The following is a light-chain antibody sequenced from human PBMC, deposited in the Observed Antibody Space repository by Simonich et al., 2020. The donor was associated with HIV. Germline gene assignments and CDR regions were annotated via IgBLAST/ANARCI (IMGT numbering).Light chain of an antibody. V-gene: IGKV1-13*02. Sequence: AIQLTQSPSSLSASVGDRVTITCRASQGFDSALAWNQQKPGKAPKILIYDSASLESGFPSRFSGSGSGTDFTLTISSLQPEDFATYYCQQFNSYPLTFGGGTKVEIK. J-gene: IGKJ4*01. CDR3: QQFNSYPLT. CDR2: DSA. CDR1: QGFDSA.